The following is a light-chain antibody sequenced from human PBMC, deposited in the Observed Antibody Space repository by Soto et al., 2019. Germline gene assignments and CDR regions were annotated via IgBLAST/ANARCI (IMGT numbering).Light chain of an antibody. Sequence: QSVLTQPPSVSAAPGQTVTISCSGSSSNIGNNEISWYQQLPGTAPQLLMFDNKRRPSGIPDRFSGSKSGTSATLDITGLQTGDEADYYCGTWDSNLRAVVFGAGTKL. CDR3: GTWDSNLRAVV. V-gene: IGLV1-51*01. CDR1: SSNIGNNE. J-gene: IGLJ2*01. CDR2: DNK.